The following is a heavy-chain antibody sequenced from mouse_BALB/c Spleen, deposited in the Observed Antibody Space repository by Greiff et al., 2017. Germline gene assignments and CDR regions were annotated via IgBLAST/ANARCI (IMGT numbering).Heavy chain of an antibody. Sequence: EVKLVESGGGLVKPGGSLKLSCAASGFTFSSYTMSWVRQTPEKRLEWVATISSGGSYTYYPDSVKGRFTISRDNAKNTLYLQMSSLKSEDTAMYYCTRCDGNYGDYAMDYWGQGTSVTVSS. CDR2: ISSGGSYT. D-gene: IGHD2-1*01. CDR1: GFTFSSYT. V-gene: IGHV5-6-4*01. J-gene: IGHJ4*01. CDR3: TRCDGNYGDYAMDY.